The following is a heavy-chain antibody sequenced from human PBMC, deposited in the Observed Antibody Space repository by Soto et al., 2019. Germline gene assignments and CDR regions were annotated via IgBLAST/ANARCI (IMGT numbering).Heavy chain of an antibody. CDR2: IYYSGST. D-gene: IGHD3-10*01. V-gene: IGHV4-39*01. J-gene: IGHJ4*02. Sequence: SETLSLTCTVSGGSISSSSYYWGWIRHPPGKGLEWVGSIYYSGSTYYNPSIKSRVPKSVNTSKTQFSLKLSSVTAADTAVYYSVRHSIAMVRGVSYWGQGTLVTDSS. CDR3: VRHSIAMVRGVSY. CDR1: GGSISSSSYY.